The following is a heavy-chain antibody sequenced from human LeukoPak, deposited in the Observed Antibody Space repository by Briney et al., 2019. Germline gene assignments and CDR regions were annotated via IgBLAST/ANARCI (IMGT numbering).Heavy chain of an antibody. J-gene: IGHJ6*02. D-gene: IGHD3-9*01. Sequence: GGSLRLSCAASGFTFSSYSMNWVRQAPGKGLEWVSSISSSSSYIYYADSVKGRFTISRDNAKNSLYLQMNSLRAEDTAVYYCASGPPGGYFDWLSRNYYYGMDVWGQGTTVTVSS. CDR2: ISSSSSYI. CDR3: ASGPPGGYFDWLSRNYYYGMDV. V-gene: IGHV3-21*01. CDR1: GFTFSSYS.